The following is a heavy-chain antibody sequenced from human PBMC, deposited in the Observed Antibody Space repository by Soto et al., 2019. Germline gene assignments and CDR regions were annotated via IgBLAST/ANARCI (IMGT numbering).Heavy chain of an antibody. J-gene: IGHJ4*02. V-gene: IGHV3-23*01. D-gene: IGHD2-21*02. CDR3: AKLPGDSWGYFDY. CDR2: ITSSGGII. Sequence: GPLRLSFAASGFTFSSYAMSWVRQAPGKGLEWVSAITSSGGIIYYADSVKGRFTISRDNSKNTLYLQMNSLGAEDTAVYFCAKLPGDSWGYFDYWGQGTLVTVSS. CDR1: GFTFSSYA.